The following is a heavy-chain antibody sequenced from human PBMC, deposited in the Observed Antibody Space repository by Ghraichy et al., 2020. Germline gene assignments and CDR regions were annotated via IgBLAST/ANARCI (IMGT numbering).Heavy chain of an antibody. D-gene: IGHD1-26*01. J-gene: IGHJ4*02. CDR1: GGSISSGGYY. CDR2: IYYSGST. CDR3: ARDVEEGATAQYYFDY. V-gene: IGHV4-31*03. Sequence: SETLSLTCPVSGGSISSGGYYWSWIRQHPGKGLEWIGYIYYSGSTYYNPSLKSRVTISVDTSKNQFSLKLSSVTAADTAVYYCARDVEEGATAQYYFDYWGQGTLVTVSS.